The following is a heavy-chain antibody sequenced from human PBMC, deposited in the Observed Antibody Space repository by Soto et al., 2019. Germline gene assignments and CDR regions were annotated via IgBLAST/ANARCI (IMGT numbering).Heavy chain of an antibody. D-gene: IGHD6-19*01. CDR2: IYHSGTT. J-gene: IGHJ4*02. CDR1: GGSITTNW. CDR3: ARHIAVPRTRGFDY. Sequence: QVHLQEPGPGLVKPSGTLSLTCAVSGGSITTNWWSWVRQPPGKGLEWIGEIYHSGTTNYNPSLRGRVNISVEKSNNQFSLNLNSVAAADSAIYYCARHIAVPRTRGFDYWGQGNLVTVSS. V-gene: IGHV4-4*02.